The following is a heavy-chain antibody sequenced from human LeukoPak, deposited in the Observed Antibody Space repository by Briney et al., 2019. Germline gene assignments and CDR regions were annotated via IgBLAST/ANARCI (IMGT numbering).Heavy chain of an antibody. CDR1: GGSISSGGYY. Sequence: SETLSLTCTVSGGSISSGGYYWSWIRQHPGKGLEWIGYIYYSGSTYYNPSLKSRVTISVDTSKNQFSLKLSSVTAADTAVYYCASTIFEMATMWPYFDYWGQGTLVTVSS. CDR3: ASTIFEMATMWPYFDY. CDR2: IYYSGST. V-gene: IGHV4-31*03. J-gene: IGHJ4*02. D-gene: IGHD5-24*01.